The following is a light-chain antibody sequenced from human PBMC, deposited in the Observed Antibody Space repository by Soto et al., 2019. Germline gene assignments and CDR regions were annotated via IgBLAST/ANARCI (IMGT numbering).Light chain of an antibody. CDR1: QSVSSSY. Sequence: VLTGFQGALSLTTGKRATLSCGASQSVSSSYLAWYQQKPGQAPRLLIYGASTRATGIPDRFSGSGSRTDFTLTISRLEPEDFAVYYCQQYGSSPRTFGQGTKV. CDR2: GAS. CDR3: QQYGSSPRT. V-gene: IGKV3-20*01. J-gene: IGKJ1*01.